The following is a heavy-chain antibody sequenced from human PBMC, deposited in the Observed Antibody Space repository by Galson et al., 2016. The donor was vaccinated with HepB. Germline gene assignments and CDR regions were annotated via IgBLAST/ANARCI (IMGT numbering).Heavy chain of an antibody. CDR1: GYTFTRYA. D-gene: IGHD6-19*01. CDR3: AGPLYSSGWYAN. J-gene: IGHJ4*02. V-gene: IGHV1-3*01. Sequence: SCKASGYTFTRYAMHWVRQAPGQRLEWMGWINAGNGKTKYSQKFQGRVTMTRDTSARTAYMELSSLRSEDTAVYYCAGPLYSSGWYANWGQGTLVTVSS. CDR2: INAGNGKT.